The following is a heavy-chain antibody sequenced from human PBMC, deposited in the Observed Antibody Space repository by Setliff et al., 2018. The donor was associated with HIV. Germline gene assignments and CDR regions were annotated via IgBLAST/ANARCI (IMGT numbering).Heavy chain of an antibody. CDR3: ARAIRLLSRGSGSHHAFDI. D-gene: IGHD3-10*01. V-gene: IGHV4-39*07. Sequence: TLSLTCTVSGGSISSSSYYWGWIRQPPGKGLEWIGSIYYSGSTYYNPSLKSRVTISVDTSKNQFSLKLSSVTAADTAVYYCARAIRLLSRGSGSHHAFDIWGQGTMVTVTS. CDR2: IYYSGST. J-gene: IGHJ3*02. CDR1: GGSISSSSYY.